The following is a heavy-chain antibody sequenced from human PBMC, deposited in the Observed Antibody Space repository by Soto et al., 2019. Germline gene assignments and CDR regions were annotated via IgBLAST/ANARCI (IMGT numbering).Heavy chain of an antibody. V-gene: IGHV3-21*01. J-gene: IGHJ6*02. CDR1: GFTFSSYS. CDR2: ISSSSSYI. CDR3: ARGKEAGWLRHYGMDV. Sequence: KPVGSLRLSCAASGFTFSSYSMNWVRQAPGKGLEWVSSISSSSSYIYYADSVKGRFTISRDNAKNSLYLQMNSLRAEDTAVYYCARGKEAGWLRHYGMDVWGQGTTVTVSS. D-gene: IGHD5-12*01.